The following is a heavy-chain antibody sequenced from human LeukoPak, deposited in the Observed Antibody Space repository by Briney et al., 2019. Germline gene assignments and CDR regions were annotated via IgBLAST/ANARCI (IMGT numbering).Heavy chain of an antibody. Sequence: TGGSLRLSCAASGLTFSNSHMHWVRQPPGARMEWVALISADGTNKQFGDSAKGRFTVSRDNSRNTLDLQVDSLTVEDTAMYYCAREGYSSGRAGTFDIWGQGTMVTVSS. CDR3: AREGYSSGRAGTFDI. CDR1: GLTFSNSH. CDR2: ISADGTNK. J-gene: IGHJ3*02. D-gene: IGHD3-22*01. V-gene: IGHV3-30*04.